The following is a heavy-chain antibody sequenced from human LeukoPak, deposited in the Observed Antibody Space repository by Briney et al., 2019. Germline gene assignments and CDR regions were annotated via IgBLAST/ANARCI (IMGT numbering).Heavy chain of an antibody. Sequence: PGGSLRLSCAASGFTFSSYAMSWVRQAPGKGLEWVSGVTGNAANTYYADSVKGRFAISRDNSKNTVYLQMNSLRAEDTAVYYCASWYAGYFDYWGQGTLVTVSS. CDR3: ASWYAGYFDY. J-gene: IGHJ4*02. V-gene: IGHV3-23*01. CDR2: VTGNAANT. CDR1: GFTFSSYA. D-gene: IGHD6-13*01.